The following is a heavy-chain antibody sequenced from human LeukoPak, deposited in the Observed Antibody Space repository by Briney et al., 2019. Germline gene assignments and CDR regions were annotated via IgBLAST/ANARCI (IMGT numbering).Heavy chain of an antibody. D-gene: IGHD2/OR15-2a*01. CDR3: ARQSTTRGFEY. CDR1: GGSISSSSYY. V-gene: IGHV4-39*01. Sequence: KSSQTLSLTCTVSGGSISSSSYYWGWIRQPPGKGLEWIGSIYHSGSTYYNPSLKSRVTISVDTSKNQFSLKLSSVTAADTAVCYCARQSTTRGFEYWGQGTLVTVSS. J-gene: IGHJ4*02. CDR2: IYHSGST.